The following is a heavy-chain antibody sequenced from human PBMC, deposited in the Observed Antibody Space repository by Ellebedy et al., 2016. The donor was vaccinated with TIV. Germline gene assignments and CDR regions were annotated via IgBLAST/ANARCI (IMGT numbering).Heavy chain of an antibody. D-gene: IGHD6-6*01. V-gene: IGHV3-7*01. CDR1: GFTFSSYA. Sequence: GESLKISCAASGFTFSSYAMSWVRQAPGKGLEWLANIKYDGSEKYYVGSVKGRFTISRDNAKNSLYLQMNSLRAEDTAVYYCAREWQLVPYYYYGMDVWGQGTTVTVSS. J-gene: IGHJ6*02. CDR2: IKYDGSEK. CDR3: AREWQLVPYYYYGMDV.